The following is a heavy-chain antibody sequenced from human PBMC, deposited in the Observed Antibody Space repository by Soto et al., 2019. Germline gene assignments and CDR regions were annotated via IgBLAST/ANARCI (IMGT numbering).Heavy chain of an antibody. CDR3: ARAVAGRASSAWTCLDY. D-gene: IGHD6-25*01. CDR1: GFTFRNYA. V-gene: IGHV3-30-3*01. CDR2: IPNDGSDQ. J-gene: IGHJ4*02. Sequence: GGSLRLSCEASGFTFRNYAMHWVRQAPGKGLEWVAAIPNDGSDQHYADSVKGRFTISRDNSKNTLSLQMNSLRPEDAALYYRARAVAGRASSAWTCLDYWGQGTPVTVSS.